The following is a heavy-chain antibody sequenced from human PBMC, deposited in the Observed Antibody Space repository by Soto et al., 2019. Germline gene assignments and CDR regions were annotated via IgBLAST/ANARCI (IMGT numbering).Heavy chain of an antibody. CDR3: TRDRGLWFGELSSPPDY. CDR2: IRSKAYGGTT. CDR1: GFTLGDYA. V-gene: IGHV3-49*04. J-gene: IGHJ4*02. Sequence: GGSLRLSCTASGFTLGDYAMSWVRQAPGKGLEWVGFIRSKAYGGTTEYAASVKGRFTISRDDSKSIAYLQMNSLKTEDTAVYYCTRDRGLWFGELSSPPDYWGQGTLVTVSS. D-gene: IGHD3-10*01.